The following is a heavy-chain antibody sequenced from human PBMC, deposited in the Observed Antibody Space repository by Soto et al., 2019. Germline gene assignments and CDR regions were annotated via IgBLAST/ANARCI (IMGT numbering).Heavy chain of an antibody. Sequence: PSETLSLTCAVSNFSLSKEYYWGWIRQSPGKGLEWIGSVYYRGRSYSKSSVKSRVTISVDTSKNQFSLNLNSVTASDTAVYFCVSQRTSVLTQAYFDYWGPGALVTVSS. D-gene: IGHD2-8*01. V-gene: IGHV4-38-2*01. CDR3: VSQRTSVLTQAYFDY. J-gene: IGHJ4*02. CDR1: NFSLSKEYY. CDR2: VYYRGRS.